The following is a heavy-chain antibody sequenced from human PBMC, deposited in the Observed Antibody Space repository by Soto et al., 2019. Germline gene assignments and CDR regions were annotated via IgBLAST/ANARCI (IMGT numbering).Heavy chain of an antibody. V-gene: IGHV1-69*02. J-gene: IGHJ4*02. Sequence: QVQLVQSGAEVQKPGSSVKVSCKASGGTFSSYTISWVRQAPGQGLEWMGRIIPILGIANYAQKFQGRVTITADKSTSTAYMELSSLRSEDTAVYYCASLGGVIPYYFDYWGQGTLVTVSS. CDR3: ASLGGVIPYYFDY. D-gene: IGHD3-16*02. CDR1: GGTFSSYT. CDR2: IIPILGIA.